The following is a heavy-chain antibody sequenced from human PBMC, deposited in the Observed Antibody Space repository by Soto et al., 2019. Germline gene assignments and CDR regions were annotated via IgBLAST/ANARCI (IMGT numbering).Heavy chain of an antibody. Sequence: EVQLVESGGGVVQPGRSPRLSCSASGFTFDDYAMNWVRQAPGKGLEWVSSISWNSGNIVYADSVRGRFTISRDNAKTSLHLQMNSLRAEDTALYYCTKGASTSCFSAFDLWGQGTMVTVSS. CDR1: GFTFDDYA. J-gene: IGHJ3*01. V-gene: IGHV3-9*01. D-gene: IGHD2-2*01. CDR3: TKGASTSCFSAFDL. CDR2: ISWNSGNI.